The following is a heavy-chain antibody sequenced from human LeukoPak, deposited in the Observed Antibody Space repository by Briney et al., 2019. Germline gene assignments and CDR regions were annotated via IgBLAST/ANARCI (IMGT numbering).Heavy chain of an antibody. D-gene: IGHD3-3*01. CDR3: AKGTDFTIFGAVTRD. Sequence: GGSLRLSCAASGFTFSSYAMSWVRQAPGKGLEWVSAISGSGGSTYYADSVKGRFTISRDNSKNTLYLQMNSLRAEDTAVYYCAKGTDFTIFGAVTRDWGQGTLVTVSS. V-gene: IGHV3-23*01. J-gene: IGHJ4*02. CDR2: ISGSGGST. CDR1: GFTFSSYA.